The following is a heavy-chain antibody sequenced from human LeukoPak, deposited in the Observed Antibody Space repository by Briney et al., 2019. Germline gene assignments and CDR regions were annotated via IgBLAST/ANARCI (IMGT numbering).Heavy chain of an antibody. Sequence: ASVKVSCKASGYTFTGYYMHWVRQAPGQGLEWMGWINPNSGGTNYAQKFQGRVTMTRDTSISTAYMELSRLRSDDTAVYYCARVPTHYDILTGYYVSYYFDYWGQGTLVTVSS. V-gene: IGHV1-2*02. J-gene: IGHJ4*02. CDR2: INPNSGGT. D-gene: IGHD3-9*01. CDR1: GYTFTGYY. CDR3: ARVPTHYDILTGYYVSYYFDY.